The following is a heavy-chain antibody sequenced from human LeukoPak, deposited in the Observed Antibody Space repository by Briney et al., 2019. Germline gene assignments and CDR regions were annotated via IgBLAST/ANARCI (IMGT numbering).Heavy chain of an antibody. D-gene: IGHD3-10*01. CDR2: INHSGST. V-gene: IGHV4-34*01. CDR1: GGSFSGYY. J-gene: IGHJ5*02. Sequence: SGTLSLTCAVYGGSFSGYYWSWIRQPPGKGLEWIGEINHSGSTNYNPSLKSRVTISVDTSKNQFSLKLSSVTAADTAVYYCARGPYYGSGSYYYSWFDPWGQGTLVTVSS. CDR3: ARGPYYGSGSYYYSWFDP.